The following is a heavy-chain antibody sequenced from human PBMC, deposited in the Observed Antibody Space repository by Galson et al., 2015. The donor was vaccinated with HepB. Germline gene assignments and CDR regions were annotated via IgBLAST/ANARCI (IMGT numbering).Heavy chain of an antibody. CDR1: GFTFGDYA. CDR3: TRDSLLWFGESHYGMDV. D-gene: IGHD3-10*01. CDR2: IRSKAYGGTT. Sequence: SLRLSCAASGFTFGDYAMSWVRQAPGKGLEWVGFIRSKAYGGTTEYAASVKGRFTISRDDSKSIAYLQMNSLKTEDTAVYYCTRDSLLWFGESHYGMDVWGQGTTVTVSS. V-gene: IGHV3-49*04. J-gene: IGHJ6*02.